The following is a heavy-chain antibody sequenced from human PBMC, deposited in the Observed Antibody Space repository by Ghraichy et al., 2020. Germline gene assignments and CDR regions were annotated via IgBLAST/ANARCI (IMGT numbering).Heavy chain of an antibody. D-gene: IGHD3-22*01. J-gene: IGHJ5*02. V-gene: IGHV4-4*02. CDR3: ARVDYYDSSASNWFDP. CDR2: IYHSGST. CDR1: GGSISSSNW. Sequence: SETLSLTCAVSGGSISSSNWWSWVRQPPGKGLEWIGEIYHSGSTNYNPSLKSRVTISVDKSKNQFSLKLSSVTAADTAVYYCARVDYYDSSASNWFDPWGQGTLVTVSS.